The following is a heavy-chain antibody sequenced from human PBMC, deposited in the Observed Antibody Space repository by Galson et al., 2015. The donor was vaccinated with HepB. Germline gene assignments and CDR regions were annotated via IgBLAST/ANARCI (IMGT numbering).Heavy chain of an antibody. CDR1: GDSISSSGHF. V-gene: IGHV4-31*03. Sequence: TLSLTCTVSGDSISSSGHFWSWIRQLPGKGLDWIGYIYSSGSTDYNPSLRSRVLISVDTSENQFFLKLTSVTAADTAIYYCARQPYGEHIDYWGQGTLVTVSS. CDR2: IYSSGST. J-gene: IGHJ4*02. CDR3: ARQPYGEHIDY. D-gene: IGHD4-17*01.